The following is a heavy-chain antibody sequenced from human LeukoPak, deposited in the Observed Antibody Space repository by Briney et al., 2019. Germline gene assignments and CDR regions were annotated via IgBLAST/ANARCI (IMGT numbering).Heavy chain of an antibody. V-gene: IGHV4-4*02. CDR3: ARAGEAMKYRRFPFDY. CDR2: IYHSGST. J-gene: IGHJ4*02. Sequence: PSETLSLTCAVSGGSISSSNWWWWVRQPPGKGLEGVGEIYHSGSTNYNPSLKSRFTISGDKSKNQFSLKLSSVTAAEPAVYYCARAGEAMKYRRFPFDYWRQGTLVTVPP. D-gene: IGHD5-18*01. CDR1: GGSISSSNW.